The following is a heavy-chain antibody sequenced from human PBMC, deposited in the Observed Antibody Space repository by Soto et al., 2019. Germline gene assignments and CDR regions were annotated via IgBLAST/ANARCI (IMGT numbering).Heavy chain of an antibody. CDR1: GYIFNKYG. J-gene: IGHJ3*01. D-gene: IGHD2-21*01. Sequence: ASVKVSCKASGYIFNKYGFNWVRQAPGQGLEWMGRISAFNGYTNFAQKFQGRVTLTTDTSTNTAYMELSSLRSDDTAIYYCARGRGVVIPAGTPDAFDVWGQETMVTVS. V-gene: IGHV1-18*01. CDR2: ISAFNGYT. CDR3: ARGRGVVIPAGTPDAFDV.